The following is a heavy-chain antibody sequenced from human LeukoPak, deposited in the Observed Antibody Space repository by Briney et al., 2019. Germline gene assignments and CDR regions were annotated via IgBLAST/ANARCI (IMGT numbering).Heavy chain of an antibody. CDR3: AKGAAVAGTGVDY. CDR1: GFTFSTYG. D-gene: IGHD6-19*01. Sequence: GGSLRLSCAASGFTFSTYGMHWVRQAPGKGLEWVAVISYDGTNKYYVDSVKGRFTISRDNSKNTLYPQMNSLRAEDTAVYYCAKGAAVAGTGVDYWGQGTLVTVSS. V-gene: IGHV3-30*18. J-gene: IGHJ4*02. CDR2: ISYDGTNK.